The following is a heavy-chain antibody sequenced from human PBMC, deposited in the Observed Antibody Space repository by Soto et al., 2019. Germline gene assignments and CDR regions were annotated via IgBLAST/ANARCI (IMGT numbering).Heavy chain of an antibody. J-gene: IGHJ6*03. CDR2: IYYSGTT. V-gene: IGHV4-59*08. CDR3: ARLRNLYFMDV. D-gene: IGHD1-1*01. Sequence: QVQLQESGPGLVKPSETLSLTCSVSGGSISGLYWSWVRQPPGRGLEWIGWIYYSGTTNYNPSLKSRVTISVDTSKNQFSPLLCSVTAADPAIYYCARLRNLYFMDVWGKGTTVTVSS. CDR1: GGSISGLY.